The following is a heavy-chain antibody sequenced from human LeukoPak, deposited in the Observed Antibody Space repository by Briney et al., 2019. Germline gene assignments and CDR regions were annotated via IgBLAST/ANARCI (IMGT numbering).Heavy chain of an antibody. CDR3: TKDRLSKWFDP. V-gene: IGHV1-2*02. CDR2: INTNNGVT. Sequence: GASVKVSCKASGLTFTGVNYIHWVRQAPGQGPEWMGWINTNNGVTDYARKFQGRVTMTRDTSTSTAYMELYRLTSDDMAMYYCTKDRLSKWFDPWGQGTLVTVSS. J-gene: IGHJ5*02. D-gene: IGHD5-12*01. CDR1: GLTFTGVNY.